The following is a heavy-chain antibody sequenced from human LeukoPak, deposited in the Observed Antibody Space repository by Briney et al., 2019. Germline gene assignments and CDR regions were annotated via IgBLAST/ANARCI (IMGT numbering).Heavy chain of an antibody. J-gene: IGHJ4*02. V-gene: IGHV4-61*05. CDR2: IYYSGIT. CDR3: ARHATQLWKIDY. CDR1: GGSISSSSYY. Sequence: PSETLSLTCTVSGGSISSSSYYWSWIRQPPGKGLEWIGYIYYSGITNYNPSLKSRVTISLDTSKNQFSLKLSSVTAADTAVYYCARHATQLWKIDYWGQGTLVTVSS. D-gene: IGHD5-18*01.